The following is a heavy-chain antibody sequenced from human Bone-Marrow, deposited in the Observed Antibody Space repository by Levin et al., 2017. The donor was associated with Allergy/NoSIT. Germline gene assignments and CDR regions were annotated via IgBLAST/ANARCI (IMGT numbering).Heavy chain of an antibody. J-gene: IGHJ1*01. CDR3: VKDIQTPEAPGMVLQY. Sequence: GGSLRLSCAASGFTFDNYAMHWVRQPPGKGLEWVSGISWNSAKIGYGDSVKGRFTISRDNAKNSLYLQMNSLRAEDTAFYYCVKDIQTPEAPGMVLQYWGQGTLVMVSS. CDR2: ISWNSAKI. D-gene: IGHD4/OR15-4a*01. V-gene: IGHV3-9*01. CDR1: GFTFDNYA.